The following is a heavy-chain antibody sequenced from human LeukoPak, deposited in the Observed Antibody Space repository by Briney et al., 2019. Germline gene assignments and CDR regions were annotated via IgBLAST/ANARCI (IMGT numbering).Heavy chain of an antibody. Sequence: PGGSLRLSCAASGFTVSSYSMNWVRQAPGKGLEWVSSISGGGETTYYADSAKGRFTISRDNSQNTLYLQMNSLRAEDTAVYYCARDYADYVGYFFFDYWGQGTLVTVSS. CDR2: ISGGGETT. V-gene: IGHV3-23*01. D-gene: IGHD4-17*01. J-gene: IGHJ4*02. CDR1: GFTVSSYS. CDR3: ARDYADYVGYFFFDY.